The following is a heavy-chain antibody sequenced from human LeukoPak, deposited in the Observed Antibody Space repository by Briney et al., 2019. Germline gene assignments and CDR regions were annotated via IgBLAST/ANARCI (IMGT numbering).Heavy chain of an antibody. D-gene: IGHD6-13*01. V-gene: IGHV5-51*01. CDR3: ARHGPAAAGIHYFDY. CDR2: IYPGDSDT. J-gene: IGHJ4*02. CDR1: GYSFTSYW. Sequence: GESLKISCKGSGYSFTSYWIGWVRQMPGKGLEWMRIIYPGDSDTRYSPSFQGQVTISADKSISTAYLQWSSLKASDTAMYYCARHGPAAAGIHYFDYWGQGTLVTVSS.